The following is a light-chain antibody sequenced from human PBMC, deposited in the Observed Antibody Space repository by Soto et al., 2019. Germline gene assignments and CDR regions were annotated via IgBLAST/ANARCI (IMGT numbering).Light chain of an antibody. V-gene: IGKV3-20*01. CDR3: QHYGSSPPIT. CDR2: GAS. Sequence: EVVLTQSPGTLSLSPGERATLSCSASQSVSSKYLAWYQKKPGQAPRFLIYGASSRATGIPDRFSGSGSGTDFTLTITRLEPEDFAVYYCQHYGSSPPITFGQGTQLEIK. CDR1: QSVSSKY. J-gene: IGKJ5*01.